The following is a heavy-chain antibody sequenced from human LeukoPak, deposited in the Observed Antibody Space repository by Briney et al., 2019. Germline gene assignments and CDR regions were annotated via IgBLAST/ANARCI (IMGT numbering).Heavy chain of an antibody. J-gene: IGHJ5*02. Sequence: SETLSLTCTVSGGSISSYYWSWIRQPPGKGLEWIGYIYYSGSTNYNPSLKSRVTISVDTSKNQFSLKLSSVTAADTAVYYCARAMGDYDFWSGYYLNWFDPWGQGTLVTVSS. CDR2: IYYSGST. D-gene: IGHD3-3*01. V-gene: IGHV4-59*01. CDR3: ARAMGDYDFWSGYYLNWFDP. CDR1: GGSISSYY.